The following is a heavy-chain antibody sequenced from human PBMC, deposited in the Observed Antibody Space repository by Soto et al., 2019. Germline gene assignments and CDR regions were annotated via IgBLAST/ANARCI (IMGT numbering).Heavy chain of an antibody. CDR2: IRSTPDGGTT. J-gene: IGHJ4*02. D-gene: IGHD3-3*01. V-gene: IGHV3-49*03. Sequence: EVQLVESGGGLVQPGRSLRLPCTASGFPFGDYAMSWIRQAPGKGLECVGFIRSTPDGGTTEYAASVRGRFSISRDDSKSIVYLQMNSLKTEDTALYYCTRLPVRSLWMGYSFDYWGQGTLVTVSS. CDR1: GFPFGDYA. CDR3: TRLPVRSLWMGYSFDY.